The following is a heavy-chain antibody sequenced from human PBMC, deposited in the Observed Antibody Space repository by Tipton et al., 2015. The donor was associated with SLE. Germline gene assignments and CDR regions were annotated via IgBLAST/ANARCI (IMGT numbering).Heavy chain of an antibody. V-gene: IGHV3-30-3*01. D-gene: IGHD2-8*01. Sequence: SLRLSCAASGFTFSSYAMHWVRQAPGKGLEWVAVISYDGSNKYYADSVKGRFTISRDNSKNTLYLQINSLRAEDTAVYYCARDRDDRAFLIGYFDYWGQGTLVTVSS. CDR1: GFTFSSYA. J-gene: IGHJ4*02. CDR2: ISYDGSNK. CDR3: ARDRDDRAFLIGYFDY.